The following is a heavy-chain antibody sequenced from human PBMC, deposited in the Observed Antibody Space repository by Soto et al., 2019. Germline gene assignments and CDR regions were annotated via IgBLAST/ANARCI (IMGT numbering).Heavy chain of an antibody. J-gene: IGHJ4*02. V-gene: IGHV3-9*01. CDR2: ISWNSGSI. Sequence: EVQLVESGGGLVQPGRSLRLSCAASGFTFDDYAMHWVRQAPGKGLEWVSGISWNSGSIGYADPVKGRFTISRGNAKTTLCLRMNSLGAEDTAMYYCAKDMTPRQWLGGGGFAYWGQGTLVAVSS. CDR3: AKDMTPRQWLGGGGFAY. D-gene: IGHD6-19*01. CDR1: GFTFDDYA.